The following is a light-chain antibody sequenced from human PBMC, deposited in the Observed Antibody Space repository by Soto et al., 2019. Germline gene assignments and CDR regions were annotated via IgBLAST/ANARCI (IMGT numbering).Light chain of an antibody. CDR3: QHYNTYPWT. Sequence: DIQMTQSPSSLSASVGDRVTITCRASQTISGYLNWYQQKPGKAPELLIYAASYLGNGVPSRFSGSGSGTEFTLTISSLQPGDFATYYCQHYNTYPWTFGQGTKVDIK. CDR1: QTISGY. V-gene: IGKV1-39*01. J-gene: IGKJ1*01. CDR2: AAS.